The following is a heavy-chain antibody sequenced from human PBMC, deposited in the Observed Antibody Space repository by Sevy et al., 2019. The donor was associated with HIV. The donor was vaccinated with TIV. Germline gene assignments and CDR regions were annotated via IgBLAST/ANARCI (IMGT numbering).Heavy chain of an antibody. V-gene: IGHV3-74*01. CDR2: INSDGSSI. Sequence: GGSLRLSCAASGFTFRSYWMHWVRQAPGKGLVWVSRINSDGSSISYADSVKGRFTISRDNAKNTLYLQMNSLRAEDTAVYYCARGAYYYDIGDYCGQGTLVTVSS. CDR3: ARGAYYYDIGDY. CDR1: GFTFRSYW. J-gene: IGHJ4*02. D-gene: IGHD3-22*01.